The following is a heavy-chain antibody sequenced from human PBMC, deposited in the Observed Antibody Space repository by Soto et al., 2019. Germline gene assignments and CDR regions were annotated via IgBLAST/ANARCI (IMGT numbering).Heavy chain of an antibody. V-gene: IGHV3-9*01. D-gene: IGHD3-22*01. CDR2: ISWNSGSI. J-gene: IGHJ5*02. Sequence: EVQLVESGGGLVQPGRSLRLSCAASGFTFDDYAMHCVRQAPGKGLEWVSGISWNSGSIGYAESVKGRFTISRDNAKNSLYLQMNSLRAEDTALYYCAKGHYYDSSDSDCFDPWGHGTLVTVSS. CDR3: AKGHYYDSSDSDCFDP. CDR1: GFTFDDYA.